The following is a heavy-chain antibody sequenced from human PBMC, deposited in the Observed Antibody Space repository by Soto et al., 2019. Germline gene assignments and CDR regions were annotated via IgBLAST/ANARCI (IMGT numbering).Heavy chain of an antibody. CDR1: GFTFSTYG. CDR2: ISYDGRNK. D-gene: IGHD6-19*01. J-gene: IGHJ5*02. V-gene: IGHV3-30*18. CDR3: AKDPYKVVAGQGGYFDP. Sequence: GSLRLSCAASGFTFSTYGMHWVRQAPGKGLEWVAVISYDGRNKYYADSVKGRFTISRDNSKNTLYLQMNSLRAEDTAVYYRAKDPYKVVAGQGGYFDPWGQGTLVTVSS.